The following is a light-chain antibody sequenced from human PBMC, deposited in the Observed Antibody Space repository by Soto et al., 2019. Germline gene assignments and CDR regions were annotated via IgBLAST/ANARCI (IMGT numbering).Light chain of an antibody. CDR2: GAA. V-gene: IGKV3-20*01. Sequence: EVVLTQSPVTLSLSPGERVTLSCRASQSVRNDYLAWYQQRPGQTPRVLIHGAASRATGIPDRFSGSGSGTDFTLTISRLEPEDFAVYYCQQYGSSPWTFGQGTKVDIK. CDR3: QQYGSSPWT. J-gene: IGKJ1*01. CDR1: QSVRNDY.